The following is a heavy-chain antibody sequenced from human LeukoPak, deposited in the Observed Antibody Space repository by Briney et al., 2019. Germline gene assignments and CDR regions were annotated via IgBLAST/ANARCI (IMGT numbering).Heavy chain of an antibody. CDR3: ARVNRPITMIVVVIKGDDAFDI. D-gene: IGHD3-22*01. V-gene: IGHV1-2*04. J-gene: IGHJ3*02. Sequence: ASVKVFCKASGYTFTGYYMHWVRQAPGQGLEWMGWINPNSGGTNYAQKFQGWVTMTRDTSISTAYMELSRLRSDDTAVYYCARVNRPITMIVVVIKGDDAFDIWGQGTMVTVSS. CDR2: INPNSGGT. CDR1: GYTFTGYY.